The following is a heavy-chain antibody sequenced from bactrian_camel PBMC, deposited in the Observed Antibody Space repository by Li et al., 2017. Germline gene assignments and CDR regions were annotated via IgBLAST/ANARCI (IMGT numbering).Heavy chain of an antibody. CDR3: AAARRCDSHNRLSAWPYGD. Sequence: HVQLVESGGGSVQDGGSLRLSCAASGYMSRTTCMAWFRQAPGKEREGVATIYTGGTTTLYSDSVKGRFTISQDIAKNTVYLQMNSLKPEDTATYYCAAARRCDSHNRLSAWPYGDWGQGTQVTVS. CDR1: GYMSRTTC. V-gene: IGHV3S54*01. J-gene: IGHJ4*01. CDR2: IYTGGTTT. D-gene: IGHD4*01.